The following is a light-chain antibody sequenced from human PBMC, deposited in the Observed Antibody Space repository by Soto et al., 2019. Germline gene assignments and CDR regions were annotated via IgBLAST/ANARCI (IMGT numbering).Light chain of an antibody. CDR1: QTISSW. Sequence: DIQMTQSPSTLSGSVGDRVTITCRASQTISSWLAWYQQKPGKAPKLLIYKASTLKSGVPSRFSGSGSGTEFTLTISSLQPEDFATYYCQHLNSYLPITFGQGTRLEIK. J-gene: IGKJ5*01. CDR3: QHLNSYLPIT. V-gene: IGKV1-5*03. CDR2: KAS.